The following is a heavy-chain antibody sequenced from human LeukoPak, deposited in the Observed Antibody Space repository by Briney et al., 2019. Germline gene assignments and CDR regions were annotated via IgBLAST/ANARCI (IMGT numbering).Heavy chain of an antibody. Sequence: ASVKVSCKASGYTFTGYYMHWVRQAPGQGLEWMGWINPNNGGTNYAQKFQGRVTMTRDTSISTAYMELSRLRSDDTAVYYCARVARSYYGMDVWGQGTTVTVSS. V-gene: IGHV1-2*02. CDR1: GYTFTGYY. J-gene: IGHJ6*02. CDR2: INPNNGGT. CDR3: ARVARSYYGMDV.